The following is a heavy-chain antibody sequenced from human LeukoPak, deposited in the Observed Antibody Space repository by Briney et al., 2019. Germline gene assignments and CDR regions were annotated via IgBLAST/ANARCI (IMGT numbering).Heavy chain of an antibody. D-gene: IGHD1-20*01. V-gene: IGHV4-59*12. CDR2: IYYSGTT. Sequence: PSETLSLTCTVSGGSISSYYWSWIRQPPGKGLEWIGYIYYSGTTNYNPSLKSRVTISVDTSKNQFSLKLSSVTAADTAVYYCARGRRYLTAVGWFDPWGQGTLVTVSS. CDR3: ARGRRYLTAVGWFDP. J-gene: IGHJ5*02. CDR1: GGSISSYY.